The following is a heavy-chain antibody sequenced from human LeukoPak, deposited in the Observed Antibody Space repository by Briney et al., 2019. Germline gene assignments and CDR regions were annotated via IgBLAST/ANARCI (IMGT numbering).Heavy chain of an antibody. V-gene: IGHV1-2*02. D-gene: IGHD3-16*02. CDR3: ARGDDYVWGSYLSDY. CDR1: GYPFTAYY. CDR2: INPNSGGT. Sequence: ASVKVSCKASGYPFTAYYMHWVRQAPGQGLEWMGWINPNSGGTNYAQKFQGRVTMTRDTSISTAYMELSRLRSDDTAVYYCARGDDYVWGSYLSDYWGQGTLVTVSS. J-gene: IGHJ4*02.